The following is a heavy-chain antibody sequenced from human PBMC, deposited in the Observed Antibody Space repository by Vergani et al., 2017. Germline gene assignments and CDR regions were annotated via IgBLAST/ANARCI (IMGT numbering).Heavy chain of an antibody. J-gene: IGHJ6*03. CDR1: GDSMNNYY. V-gene: IGHV4-59*13. CDR2: IFHAGPT. CDR3: VREGLPYFYMDV. Sequence: QVHLQEAGPGLVKPAETLSLTCTVSGDSMNNYYWSWLRQSPGKGLEWIGYIFHAGPTKYNPSLQSRVSMYIDASNKQLSLKLRSVSAADTAIYYCVREGLPYFYMDVWGKGTAVTVS. D-gene: IGHD2-21*01.